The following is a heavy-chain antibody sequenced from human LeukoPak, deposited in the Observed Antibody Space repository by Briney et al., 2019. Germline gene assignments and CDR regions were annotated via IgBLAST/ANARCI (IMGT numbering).Heavy chain of an antibody. V-gene: IGHV3-30*02. D-gene: IGHD4-17*01. J-gene: IGHJ4*02. CDR2: LRYDGSNK. CDR3: AKEIWPTVTIPGRTYFDY. Sequence: GGSLRLSSAASAFTFSRYGMHWVRQAPGKGLEWVAFLRYDGSNKYYADSVKVRFTISTDTSKNTLYLQMNSLRDEDTAEYYCAKEIWPTVTIPGRTYFDYWGQGTRVTVSS. CDR1: AFTFSRYG.